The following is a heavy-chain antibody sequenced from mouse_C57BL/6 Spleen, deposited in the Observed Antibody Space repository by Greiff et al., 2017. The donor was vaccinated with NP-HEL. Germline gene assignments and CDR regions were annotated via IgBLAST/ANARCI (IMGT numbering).Heavy chain of an antibody. D-gene: IGHD4-1*01. CDR3: ASRELGNAMDY. V-gene: IGHV1-82*01. Sequence: VKLMESGPELVKPGASVKISCKASGYAFSSSWMNWVKQRPGKGLEWIGRIYPGDGDTNYNGKFKGKATLTADKSSSTAYMQLSSLTSEDSAVYFCASRELGNAMDYWGQGTSVTVSS. CDR1: GYAFSSSW. J-gene: IGHJ4*01. CDR2: IYPGDGDT.